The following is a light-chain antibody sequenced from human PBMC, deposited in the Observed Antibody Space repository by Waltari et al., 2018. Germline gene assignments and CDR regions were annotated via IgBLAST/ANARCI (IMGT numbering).Light chain of an antibody. CDR3: QQYFSVPET. J-gene: IGKJ2*01. Sequence: DIVLPQSPDSLTVSLGERATLNSKPSQNLLFRSTNKNYLAWYQQKPGQTPKLRFYWASTRKSGVPDRFSGSGSGTDFTLTISSLQAEDVAVYYCQQYFSVPETFGQGTKLEIK. V-gene: IGKV4-1*01. CDR1: QNLLFRSTNKNY. CDR2: WAS.